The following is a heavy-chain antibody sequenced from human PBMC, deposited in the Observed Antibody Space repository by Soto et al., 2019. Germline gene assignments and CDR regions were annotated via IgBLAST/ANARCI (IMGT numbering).Heavy chain of an antibody. CDR1: GGSISSYY. J-gene: IGHJ6*02. CDR2: IYYSGST. Sequence: WETRSLTCTVSGGSISSYYWSWIRQPPGKGLEWIGYIYYSGSTNYNPSLKSRVTISVDTSKNQFSLKLSSVTAADTAVYYCARGPRYYGSGRRGMDVWGQGTTVTVSS. V-gene: IGHV4-59*01. D-gene: IGHD3-10*01. CDR3: ARGPRYYGSGRRGMDV.